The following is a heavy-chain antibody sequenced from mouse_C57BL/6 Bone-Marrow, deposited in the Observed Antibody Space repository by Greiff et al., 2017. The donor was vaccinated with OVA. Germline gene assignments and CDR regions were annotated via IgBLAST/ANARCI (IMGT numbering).Heavy chain of an antibody. J-gene: IGHJ4*01. CDR1: GYTFTSYW. CDR3: ARRGAMDY. V-gene: IGHV1-55*01. CDR2: IYPGSGRT. Sequence: QVQLQQPGAELVKPGASVQMSCKASGYTFTSYWITWVKQRPGQGLEWIGDIYPGSGRTTSNEKFKRKATLPVDTSSSTAYMQLSSLTSEDSAVYYCARRGAMDYWGQGTSVTVSS.